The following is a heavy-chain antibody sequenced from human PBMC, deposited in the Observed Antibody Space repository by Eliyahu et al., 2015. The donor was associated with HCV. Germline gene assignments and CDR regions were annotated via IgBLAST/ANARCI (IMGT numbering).Heavy chain of an antibody. J-gene: IGHJ5*02. CDR1: GGXIXTYY. CDR3: ASGGGGIAVSGTGGWFDP. CDR2: IHYSGST. Sequence: QVQLQESGPGLVKPSETLSLTCTVSGGXIXTYYWGWIRQPPGKGLEWIGYIHYSGSTNYNPSLKSRVTISVDTSKNQFSLNLTSVTAADTAVYYCASGGGGIAVSGTGGWFDPWGQGTLVTVSS. V-gene: IGHV4-59*01. D-gene: IGHD6-19*01.